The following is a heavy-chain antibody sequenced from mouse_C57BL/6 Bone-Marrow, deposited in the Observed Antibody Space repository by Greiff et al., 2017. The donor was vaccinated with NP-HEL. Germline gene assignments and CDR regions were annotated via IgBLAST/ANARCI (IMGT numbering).Heavy chain of an antibody. D-gene: IGHD1-1*01. J-gene: IGHJ4*01. CDR2: IYPGSGST. Sequence: VQLQQPGAELVKPGASVKMSCKASGYTFTSYWITWVKQRPGQGLEWIGDIYPGSGSTNYNEKFKSKATLTVDTSSSTAYMQLSSLTSEDSAVYYCARFITTVVATGDAMDYWGQGTSVTVSS. CDR1: GYTFTSYW. CDR3: ARFITTVVATGDAMDY. V-gene: IGHV1-55*01.